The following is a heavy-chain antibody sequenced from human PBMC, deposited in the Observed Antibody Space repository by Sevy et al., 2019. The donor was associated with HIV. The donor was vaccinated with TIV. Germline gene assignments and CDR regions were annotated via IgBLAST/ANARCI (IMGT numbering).Heavy chain of an antibody. CDR2: ISGSGGST. CDR3: AKGGDWNDGGTFDFDY. CDR1: GFTFSSYA. V-gene: IGHV3-23*01. D-gene: IGHD1-1*01. J-gene: IGHJ4*02. Sequence: GESLKISCAASGFTFSSYAMSWVRQAPGKGLEWVSAISGSGGSTYYVDSVKGRFTISRDNSKNTLYLQMNSLRAEDTAVCYWAKGGDWNDGGTFDFDYWSQGTLASV.